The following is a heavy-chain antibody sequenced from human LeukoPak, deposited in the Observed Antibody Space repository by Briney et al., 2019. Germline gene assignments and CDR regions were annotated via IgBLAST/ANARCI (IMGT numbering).Heavy chain of an antibody. V-gene: IGHV5-51*01. J-gene: IGHJ5*02. D-gene: IGHD3-3*01. Sequence: GESLKISCKGSGYRFTSYWIGWVRQMPGKGLEWMGIIYPGDSDTRYSPSFQGQVTISADKSISTAYLQWSSLKASDTAMYYCALSYYDFWSGYPPQYNWFDPWGQGTLVTVSS. CDR1: GYRFTSYW. CDR3: ALSYYDFWSGYPPQYNWFDP. CDR2: IYPGDSDT.